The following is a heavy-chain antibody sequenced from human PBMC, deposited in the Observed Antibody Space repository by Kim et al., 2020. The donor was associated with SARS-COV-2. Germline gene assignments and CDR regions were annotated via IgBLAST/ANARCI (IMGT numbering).Heavy chain of an antibody. V-gene: IGHV4-34*01. CDR2: INHSGST. J-gene: IGHJ2*01. Sequence: SETLSLTCAVYGGSFSGYYWSWIRQPPGKGLEWIGEINHSGSTNYNPSLKSRVTISVDTSKNQFSLKLSSVTAADTAVYYCARSGYYDILTGYYLSQLNFGRWGRGTLVTVSS. CDR1: GGSFSGYY. CDR3: ARSGYYDILTGYYLSQLNFGR. D-gene: IGHD3-9*01.